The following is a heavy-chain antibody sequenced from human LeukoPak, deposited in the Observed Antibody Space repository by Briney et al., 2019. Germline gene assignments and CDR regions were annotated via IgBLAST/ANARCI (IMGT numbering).Heavy chain of an antibody. Sequence: SVKVSCKASGGTFISYAISWVRQAPGQGLEWMGGIIPIFGTANYAQRFQGRVTITADESTSTAYMELSSLRSEDTAAYYCARGSGYDPIEYYFDYWGQGTLVTVSS. CDR2: IIPIFGTA. J-gene: IGHJ4*02. CDR3: ARGSGYDPIEYYFDY. V-gene: IGHV1-69*13. D-gene: IGHD5-12*01. CDR1: GGTFISYA.